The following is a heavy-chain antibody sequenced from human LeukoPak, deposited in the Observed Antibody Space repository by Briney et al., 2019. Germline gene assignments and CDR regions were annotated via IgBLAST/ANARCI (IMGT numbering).Heavy chain of an antibody. V-gene: IGHV4-39*01. CDR3: ARRGGWYRRDFDS. J-gene: IGHJ4*02. Sequence: SETLSLTCTVSGDSISCSTYYWGWIRQPPGKGLEWIGSFYYSEKTYYNPSLKSRVTIFVDTSKNQFSLKLSSVTAADTAVYYCARRGGWYRRDFDSWGQGTLVTVSS. CDR2: FYYSEKT. CDR1: GDSISCSTYY. D-gene: IGHD6-19*01.